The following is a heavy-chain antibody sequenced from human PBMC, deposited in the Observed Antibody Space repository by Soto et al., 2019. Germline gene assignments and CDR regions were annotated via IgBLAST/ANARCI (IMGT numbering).Heavy chain of an antibody. CDR2: IYWDDDQ. Sequence: GPTLVNPTQTLTLTCTFSGFSLSTRGVGVGWIRQPPGKALEWLTFIYWDDDQRYSPSLQSRLTISKDTSQNQVVLTMTNMDPVHQATYFRANFFCTRTTYHGQFDYRGPGILVTVSS. CDR3: ANFFCTRTTYHGQFDY. CDR1: GFSLSTRGVG. D-gene: IGHD2-2*01. J-gene: IGHJ4*02. V-gene: IGHV2-5*02.